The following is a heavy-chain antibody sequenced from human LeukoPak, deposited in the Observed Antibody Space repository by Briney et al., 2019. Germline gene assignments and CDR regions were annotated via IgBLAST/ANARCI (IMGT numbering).Heavy chain of an antibody. V-gene: IGHV3-30*02. Sequence: GGSLRLSCAASGFTISSYGMHWVRQAPGKGLEWVAFMRWDGSVEHYADSVKGRFTISRDNSKNMLYLQMNSLRAEDTAVYYCAKDGPSMIVVAFDYWGQGTLVTVSS. D-gene: IGHD3-22*01. CDR3: AKDGPSMIVVAFDY. J-gene: IGHJ4*02. CDR2: MRWDGSVE. CDR1: GFTISSYG.